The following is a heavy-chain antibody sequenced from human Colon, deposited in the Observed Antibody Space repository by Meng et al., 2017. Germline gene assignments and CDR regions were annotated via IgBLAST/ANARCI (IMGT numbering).Heavy chain of an antibody. CDR1: GGSVISNSYY. J-gene: IGHJ5*02. CDR2: IYYSGST. Sequence: VQLQEACPGLVRPSETLSLTCTVSGGSVISNSYYWSWIRQPPGKGLEWIGFIYYSGSTNYNPSLKSRVTISVDTSKNQFSLKVSSVTAADTAVYYCARDSGYDKNWFDPWGQGTLVTVSS. V-gene: IGHV4-61*01. D-gene: IGHD5-12*01. CDR3: ARDSGYDKNWFDP.